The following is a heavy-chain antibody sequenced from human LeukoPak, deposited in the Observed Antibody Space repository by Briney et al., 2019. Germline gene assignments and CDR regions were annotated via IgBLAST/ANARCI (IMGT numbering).Heavy chain of an antibody. D-gene: IGHD3-10*01. Sequence: SETLSLTCTVSRGSISNFYWSWVRQPAGKGLEWVGHVFTSGTTNYNPSLKSRVTMSIDTSKNQFSLKLSSVTAADTAVYYCARTRYGSGSYTFLDYWGQGTLVTVSS. J-gene: IGHJ4*02. CDR1: RGSISNFY. CDR3: ARTRYGSGSYTFLDY. V-gene: IGHV4-4*07. CDR2: VFTSGTT.